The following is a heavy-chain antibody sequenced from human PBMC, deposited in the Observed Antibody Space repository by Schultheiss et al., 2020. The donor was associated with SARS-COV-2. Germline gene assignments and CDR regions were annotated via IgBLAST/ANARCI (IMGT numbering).Heavy chain of an antibody. V-gene: IGHV4-59*08. Sequence: SETLSLTCTVSGGSISSYYWSWIRQPPGKGLEWIAYFSYSGSTNYNPSLNSRVTISVDTSKNQFSLKLSSVTAADTAVYYCANGTVSDYFDYWGQGTLVTVSS. CDR1: GGSISSYY. D-gene: IGHD4-17*01. CDR2: FSYSGST. CDR3: ANGTVSDYFDY. J-gene: IGHJ4*02.